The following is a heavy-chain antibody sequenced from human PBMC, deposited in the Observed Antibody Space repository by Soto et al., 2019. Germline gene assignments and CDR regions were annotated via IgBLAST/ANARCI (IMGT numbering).Heavy chain of an antibody. CDR2: INHSGST. Sequence: QVQLQQWGAGLLKPSETLSLICAVYGGSFSGYYWSWIRQPPGKGLEWIGEINHSGSTNYNPSLKSRVTISVDTSKNQFSLKLSSVTAADTAVYYCARFNLVTPVWFDPWGQGTLVTVSS. V-gene: IGHV4-34*01. CDR3: ARFNLVTPVWFDP. J-gene: IGHJ5*02. CDR1: GGSFSGYY. D-gene: IGHD4-4*01.